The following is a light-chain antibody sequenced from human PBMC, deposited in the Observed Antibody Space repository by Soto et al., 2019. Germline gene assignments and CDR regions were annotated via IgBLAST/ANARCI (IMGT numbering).Light chain of an antibody. CDR3: QEYNNNSRT. V-gene: IGKV1-5*03. Sequence: MQMTQSPSTLSASVGDTVTITCRASESIYSWLAWYKQIPGKAPQLLIYKTSTLQGGVPSRFSGSGSGAEYTLTISSLQPDDFATYFCQEYNNNSRTFGQGTRV. CDR1: ESIYSW. J-gene: IGKJ1*01. CDR2: KTS.